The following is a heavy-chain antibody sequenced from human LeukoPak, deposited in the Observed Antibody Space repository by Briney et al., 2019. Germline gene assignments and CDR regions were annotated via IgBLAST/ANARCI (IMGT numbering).Heavy chain of an antibody. CDR2: IYPGDSDT. CDR1: GYSFTSYW. Sequence: GESLKISCKGSGYSFTSYWIGWVRQMPGKGLEWMGIIYPGDSDTRYSPSFQGQVTISADKSISTAYLQWSSLKASDTAMYYCARRIIVVVTASLFSDAFDIWGQGTMVTVSS. J-gene: IGHJ3*02. D-gene: IGHD2-21*02. CDR3: ARRIIVVVTASLFSDAFDI. V-gene: IGHV5-51*01.